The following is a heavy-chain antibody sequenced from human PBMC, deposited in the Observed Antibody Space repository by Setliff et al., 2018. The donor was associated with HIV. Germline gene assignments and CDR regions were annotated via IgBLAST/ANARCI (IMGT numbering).Heavy chain of an antibody. J-gene: IGHJ6*03. CDR3: ARGRRVSSNYYYYYYMDV. D-gene: IGHD2-2*01. Sequence: ASVKVSCKTSGYRFIGHYLHWVRQAPGQGLEWMGWINPNRGGTNYAQKFQGRVTMTRDTSITTAYMELSRVRSDDTAVYYCARGRRVSSNYYYYYYMDVWGKGTTVTVSS. CDR1: GYRFIGHY. CDR2: INPNRGGT. V-gene: IGHV1-2*02.